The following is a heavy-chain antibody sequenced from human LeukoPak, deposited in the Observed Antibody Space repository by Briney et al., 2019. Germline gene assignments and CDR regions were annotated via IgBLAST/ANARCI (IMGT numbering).Heavy chain of an antibody. CDR1: GGSFNNYY. Sequence: SETLSLTCTVSGGSFNNYYWGCLRQPAGKGLERIGRIFTSGSTDYNPSLQSRVTMSVDTSKNQFSLRLSSMTAADTAVYYCARESKDYDGDGFYYDSWGQGTLVTVSS. V-gene: IGHV4-4*07. CDR2: IFTSGST. J-gene: IGHJ5*01. CDR3: ARESKDYDGDGFYYDS. D-gene: IGHD3-22*01.